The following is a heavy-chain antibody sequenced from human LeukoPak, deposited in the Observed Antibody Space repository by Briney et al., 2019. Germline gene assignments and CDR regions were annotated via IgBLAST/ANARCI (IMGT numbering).Heavy chain of an antibody. CDR2: ISNSGRST. V-gene: IGHV3-23*01. Sequence: GGSLRLSCATSGFTFSSYAMSWVRQAPGKGLEWVSAISNSGRSTYHADSVKGRFTISRDNSKNTLYLQMNCVRAEDTAVYYCAKGIQWELPLEYWGQGTLVTVSS. J-gene: IGHJ4*02. CDR3: AKGIQWELPLEY. CDR1: GFTFSSYA. D-gene: IGHD1-26*01.